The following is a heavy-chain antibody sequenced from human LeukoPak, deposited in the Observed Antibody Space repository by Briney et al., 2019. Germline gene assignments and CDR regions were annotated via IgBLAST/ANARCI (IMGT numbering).Heavy chain of an antibody. D-gene: IGHD2-21*02. CDR2: IIPILGIA. V-gene: IGHV1-69*04. CDR3: AEDARAYCGGDCYTPRS. Sequence: SVKVSCKASGGTFSSYAISWVRQAPGQGLEWMVRIIPILGIANYAQKFQGRVTITADKSTSTAYMELSSLRSEDTAVYYCAEDARAYCGGDCYTPRSWGQGTLVTVSS. CDR1: GGTFSSYA. J-gene: IGHJ5*02.